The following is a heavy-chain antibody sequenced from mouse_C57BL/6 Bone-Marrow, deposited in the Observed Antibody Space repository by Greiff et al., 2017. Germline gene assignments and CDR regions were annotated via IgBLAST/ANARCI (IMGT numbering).Heavy chain of an antibody. J-gene: IGHJ2*01. CDR1: GYTFTSYW. Sequence: QVLLQQPGADLVKPGASVKMSCKASGYTFTSYWITWVKQRPGQGLEWVGDIYPTCGRTNYNEKVKSKAILTVDTSSNTAYMQLSSLTSEDSAVFYCARSGPLGRSFDYWGQGTTLTVSS. CDR2: IYPTCGRT. CDR3: ARSGPLGRSFDY. D-gene: IGHD4-1*01. V-gene: IGHV1-55*01.